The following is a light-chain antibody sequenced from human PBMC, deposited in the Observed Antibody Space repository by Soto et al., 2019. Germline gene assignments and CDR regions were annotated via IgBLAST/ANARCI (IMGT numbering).Light chain of an antibody. Sequence: NQMTHCPSSLSSSVGDRVTITWRASQGIRKALGWEQRKPGKAPKRLIYAASSLQSGVPSRFSGSGSRTEFTLTLRSLQPDDFAPPFCLPHNPSPVSFGQGTRLEIK. CDR2: AAS. J-gene: IGKJ5*01. CDR3: LPHNPSPVS. CDR1: QGIRKA. V-gene: IGKV1-17*01.